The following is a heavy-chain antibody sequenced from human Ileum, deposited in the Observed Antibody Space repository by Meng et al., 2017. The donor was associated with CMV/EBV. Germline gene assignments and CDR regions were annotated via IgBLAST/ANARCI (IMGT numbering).Heavy chain of an antibody. D-gene: IGHD4-23*01. CDR1: GYTFTNYG. CDR2: VSTYNGNT. CDR3: ARAGGNSLFDY. Sequence: QVQLVQSGAEAQKPXASXKVSCKASGYTFTNYGISWVRQAPGQGLEWMGWVSTYNGNTHYEQTLQGRVTMTTDRSTRTAYMELRSLRSDDTAVYYCARAGGNSLFDYWGRGTLVTVSS. V-gene: IGHV1-18*01. J-gene: IGHJ4*02.